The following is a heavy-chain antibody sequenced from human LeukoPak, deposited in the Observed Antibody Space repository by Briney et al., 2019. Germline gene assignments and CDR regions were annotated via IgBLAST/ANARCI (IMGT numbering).Heavy chain of an antibody. CDR3: ARDSVGATGSDY. CDR2: MNPNSGNT. Sequence: ASVKVSYKASGYTFTSYDINWVRQATGQGLEWMGWMNPNSGNTGYAQKFQGRVTMTRNTSISTAYMELSSLRSEDTAVYYCARDSVGATGSDYWGQGTLVTVSS. CDR1: GYTFTSYD. J-gene: IGHJ4*02. V-gene: IGHV1-8*01. D-gene: IGHD1-26*01.